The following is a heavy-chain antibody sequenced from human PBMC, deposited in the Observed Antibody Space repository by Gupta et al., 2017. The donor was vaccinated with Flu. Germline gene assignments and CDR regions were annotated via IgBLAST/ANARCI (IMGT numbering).Heavy chain of an antibody. Sequence: EVELVESGGGLVRHGGSISLSCAASGFTFTPAWMTCVLHAPGKGREWIGRIKSKTDGGATDYAVFVRGKFTISRDDSNNTLYLQMGGLKTEDTAVYYCCTYDGSFRYWGQGTRVTVSS. CDR2: IKSKTDGGAT. V-gene: IGHV3-15*01. CDR3: CTYDGSFRY. CDR1: GFTFTPAW. D-gene: IGHD3-3*01. J-gene: IGHJ4*02.